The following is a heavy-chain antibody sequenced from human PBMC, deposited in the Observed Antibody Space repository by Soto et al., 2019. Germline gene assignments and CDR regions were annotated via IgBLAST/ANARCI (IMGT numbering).Heavy chain of an antibody. CDR2: INHSGST. V-gene: IGHV4-34*01. CDR1: GGSFSGYY. Sequence: SETLSLTCAVYGGSFSGYYWSWIRQPPGKGLEWIGEINHSGSTNYNPSLKSRVTISVDTSKNQFSLKLSSVTAADTAVYYCARGRNYYDSSGYYYPDAFDIWGQGTMVTVS. CDR3: ARGRNYYDSSGYYYPDAFDI. J-gene: IGHJ3*02. D-gene: IGHD3-22*01.